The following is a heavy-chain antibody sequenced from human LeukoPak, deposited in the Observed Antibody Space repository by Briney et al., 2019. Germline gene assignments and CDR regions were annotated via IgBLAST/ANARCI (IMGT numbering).Heavy chain of an antibody. V-gene: IGHV3-15*01. CDR2: IKSKTDGGTT. J-gene: IGHJ5*02. CDR3: TTDLPYGSPP. CDR1: GFTFSNAW. D-gene: IGHD4-17*01. Sequence: GGSLRLSCAASGFTFSNAWMSWVRQAPGKGLEWVGSIKSKTDGGTTDYAAPVKGRFTISRDDSKTTLYLQMNSLKTEDTAVYYCTTDLPYGSPPWGQGTLVTVSS.